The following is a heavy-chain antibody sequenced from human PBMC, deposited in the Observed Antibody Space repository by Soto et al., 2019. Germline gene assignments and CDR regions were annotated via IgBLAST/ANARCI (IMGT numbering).Heavy chain of an antibody. Sequence: SVKVSCKASGGTFSSYAISWVRQAPGQGLEWMGGIIPIFGTANYAQKFQGRVTITADESTSTAYMELGSLRSEDTAVYYCAREVGATLNWFDPWGQGTLVTVSS. CDR3: AREVGATLNWFDP. D-gene: IGHD1-26*01. J-gene: IGHJ5*02. CDR1: GGTFSSYA. V-gene: IGHV1-69*13. CDR2: IIPIFGTA.